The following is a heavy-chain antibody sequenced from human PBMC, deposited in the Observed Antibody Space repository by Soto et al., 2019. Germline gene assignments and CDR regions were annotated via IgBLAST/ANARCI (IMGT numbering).Heavy chain of an antibody. CDR2: IHHGGTT. CDR3: ARERSAGGEFDS. J-gene: IGHJ4*02. D-gene: IGHD1-26*01. Sequence: QLRLQESGSGLVTPSQTLSLTCAVSGGSISSGGYSWNWIRQPPGKGLEWIAYIHHGGTTHYNPSLRSRVTISVDTSKNQFSLMLTSVTAADTAVYYCARERSAGGEFDSWGQGTLVTVSS. CDR1: GGSISSGGYS. V-gene: IGHV4-30-2*01.